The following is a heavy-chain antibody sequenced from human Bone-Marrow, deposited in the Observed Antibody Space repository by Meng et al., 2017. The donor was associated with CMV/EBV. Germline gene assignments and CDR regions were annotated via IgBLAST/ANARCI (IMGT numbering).Heavy chain of an antibody. J-gene: IGHJ6*02. D-gene: IGHD2-2*01. Sequence: SETLSLTCTVSGGSIRSSSHYWGWFRQPPGKGLEWIGSIYYSGSTYYNPSLKSRVTVSVDPSKNQFSLKLISVTAADTAVYYCARDGERYRSGTSCYQLDGMDVWGQGTTVTVSS. V-gene: IGHV4-39*07. CDR3: ARDGERYRSGTSCYQLDGMDV. CDR2: IYYSGST. CDR1: GGSIRSSSHY.